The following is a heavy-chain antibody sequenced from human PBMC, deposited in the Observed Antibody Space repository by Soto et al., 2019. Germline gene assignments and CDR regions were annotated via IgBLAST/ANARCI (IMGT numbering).Heavy chain of an antibody. CDR1: SGSISSHY. Sequence: QVQLQESGPGLVKPSETLSLICTVSSGSISSHYWSWIRQPPGKELEWIGYIYYSGSTNYNPSLKSRVTISVDTSKNQFSLNLNSVTAADTAVYYCARNYGSGTYSSFDYWGQGTLVTVSS. CDR2: IYYSGST. CDR3: ARNYGSGTYSSFDY. D-gene: IGHD3-10*01. J-gene: IGHJ4*02. V-gene: IGHV4-59*08.